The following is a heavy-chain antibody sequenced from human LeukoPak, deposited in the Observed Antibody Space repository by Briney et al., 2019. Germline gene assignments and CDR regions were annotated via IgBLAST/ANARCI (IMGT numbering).Heavy chain of an antibody. Sequence: ASVKVSCKASGYTFSSYAMNWVRQAPGQGLEWMGWINTNTGNPTYAQGFTGRFVFSLDTSVTTAYLKISSLKAEDTAVYFCARDLRFDSSGYLIWGQGTLVTVSS. CDR1: GYTFSSYA. J-gene: IGHJ4*02. CDR2: INTNTGNP. CDR3: ARDLRFDSSGYLI. V-gene: IGHV7-4-1*02. D-gene: IGHD3-22*01.